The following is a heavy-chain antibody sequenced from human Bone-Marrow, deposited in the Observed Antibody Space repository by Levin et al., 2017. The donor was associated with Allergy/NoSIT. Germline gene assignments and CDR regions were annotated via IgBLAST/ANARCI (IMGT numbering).Heavy chain of an antibody. Sequence: PGGSLRLSCAASGFTFNTYAMSWVRQAPGKGLECISTISDSGGRTYYADSVKGRFTISRDNSKNTLYLQMNSLRAEDTAVYYCAKVNYGDYGFFDYWGQGTLVTVSS. D-gene: IGHD4-17*01. CDR3: AKVNYGDYGFFDY. J-gene: IGHJ4*02. CDR2: ISDSGGRT. V-gene: IGHV3-23*01. CDR1: GFTFNTYA.